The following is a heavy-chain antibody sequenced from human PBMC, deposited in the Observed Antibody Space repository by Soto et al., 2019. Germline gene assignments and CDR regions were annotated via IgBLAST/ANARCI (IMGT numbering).Heavy chain of an antibody. V-gene: IGHV3-48*01. D-gene: IGHD4-17*01. Sequence: GGSLRLSCAASGFTFSTYSMNWFRQAPGKGLEWVSYISDSSSTIYYADSVKGRFTISRDNAKNSLYLQMNSLRAEDTAVYYCARAKHAYGDYDGIDYWGQGTLVTVSS. CDR3: ARAKHAYGDYDGIDY. J-gene: IGHJ4*02. CDR2: ISDSSSTI. CDR1: GFTFSTYS.